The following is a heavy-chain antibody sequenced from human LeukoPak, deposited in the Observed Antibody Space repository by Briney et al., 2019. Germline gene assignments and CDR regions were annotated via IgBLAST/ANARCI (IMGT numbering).Heavy chain of an antibody. CDR1: GGSISSGDYY. J-gene: IGHJ5*02. CDR2: IYYSGST. V-gene: IGHV4-30-4*08. CDR3: ARVNQLLCWFDP. Sequence: PSETLSLTCTVSGGSISSGDYYWSWIRQPPGKGLEWIGYIYYSGSTYYNPSLKSRVTISVDTSKNQFFLKLSSVTAADTAVYYCARVNQLLCWFDPWGQGTLVTVSS. D-gene: IGHD2-2*01.